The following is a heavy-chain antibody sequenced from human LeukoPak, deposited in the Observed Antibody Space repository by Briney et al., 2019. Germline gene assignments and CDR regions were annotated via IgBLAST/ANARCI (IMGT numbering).Heavy chain of an antibody. J-gene: IGHJ4*02. Sequence: GASVKVSCKTSGNTFTSSHMHWLRQAPGQGLEWMGMINLSTGGTSYAQMFQGRLTLTRDMSTTTFYMELSSLRSEDTAVYYCARRDLSLAPFDSWGQGTLVTVSS. CDR3: ARRDLSLAPFDS. CDR2: INLSTGGT. D-gene: IGHD1-1*01. V-gene: IGHV1-46*01. CDR1: GNTFTSSH.